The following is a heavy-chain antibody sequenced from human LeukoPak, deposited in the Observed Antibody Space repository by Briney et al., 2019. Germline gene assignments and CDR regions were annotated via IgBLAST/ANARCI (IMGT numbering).Heavy chain of an antibody. V-gene: IGHV3-66*01. J-gene: IGHJ6*02. CDR1: GFTVSSNY. CDR2: IYSGGST. CDR3: ATPHDYGDYGGV. D-gene: IGHD4-17*01. Sequence: GGSLRLSCAASGFTVSSNYMSWVRQAPGKGLEWVSVIYSGGSTYYADSVKGRFTISRDNSKNTLYLQMNSLRAEDTAVNYCATPHDYGDYGGVWGQGTTVTASS.